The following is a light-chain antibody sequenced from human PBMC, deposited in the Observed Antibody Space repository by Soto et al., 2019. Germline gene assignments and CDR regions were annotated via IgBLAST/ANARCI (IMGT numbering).Light chain of an antibody. CDR3: SSYTSGITSYV. CDR2: DVS. Sequence: QSALTQPASVSGSPGESITVSCTGTSSDVGGYNYVSWYQQHPGNAPKLIIYDVSDRPSGVSNRFSGSKSGNTASLTISGLQAEDEADYYCSSYTSGITSYVFGPGTNVTVL. CDR1: SSDVGGYNY. V-gene: IGLV2-14*03. J-gene: IGLJ1*01.